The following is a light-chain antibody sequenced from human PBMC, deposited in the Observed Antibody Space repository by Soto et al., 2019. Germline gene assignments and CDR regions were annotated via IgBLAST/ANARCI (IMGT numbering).Light chain of an antibody. CDR2: KAS. CDR3: QKYGSSSRT. J-gene: IGKJ1*01. CDR1: QSISSW. V-gene: IGKV1-5*03. Sequence: DIQMTQSPSTLSASVGDRVTLTCRASQSISSWLAWYQQKPGKAPKLLIYKASSLESGVPSRFSGSGSGTDFTLTISRLEPEDFAVYYCQKYGSSSRTFGQGTKVDIK.